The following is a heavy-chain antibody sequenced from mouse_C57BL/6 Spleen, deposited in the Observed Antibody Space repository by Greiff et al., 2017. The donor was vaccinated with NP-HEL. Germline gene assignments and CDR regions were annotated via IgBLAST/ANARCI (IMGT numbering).Heavy chain of an antibody. CDR2: LNPNNGGT. CDR3: AREGVDSAGPCAY. J-gene: IGHJ3*01. CDR1: GYTFTDYY. Sequence: VQLQQSGPELVKPGASVKISCKASGYTFTDYYMNWVKQSHGTSLEWIGDLNPNNGGTSYNQKFKGKATSTVDKSSSTAYMELRSLASEDAAVYYCAREGVDSAGPCAYWGQGTLVTVSA. V-gene: IGHV1-26*01. D-gene: IGHD3-2*02.